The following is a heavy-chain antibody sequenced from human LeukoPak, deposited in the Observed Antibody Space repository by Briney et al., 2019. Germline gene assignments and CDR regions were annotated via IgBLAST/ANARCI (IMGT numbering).Heavy chain of an antibody. D-gene: IGHD4-11*01. J-gene: IGHJ6*03. CDR3: AREGMTTASSYYYYYMDV. CDR2: INPNSGGT. Sequence: GASVKVSCKASGYTFTGSYMHWVRQAPGQGLEWMGWINPNSGGTNYAQKFQGRVTMTRDTSISTAYMELSRLRSDDTAVYYCAREGMTTASSYYYYYMDVWGKGTTVTVSS. CDR1: GYTFTGSY. V-gene: IGHV1-2*02.